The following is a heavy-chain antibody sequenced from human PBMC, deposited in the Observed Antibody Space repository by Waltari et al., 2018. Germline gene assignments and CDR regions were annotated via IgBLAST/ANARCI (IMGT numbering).Heavy chain of an antibody. Sequence: QVQLQESGPRLVKPSETLSLTCTVSGGSVRDGIYYWAWILQPPGKGLEWIGSVYSSGSPHYKSSLKSRVTMSVDMSKNQFSLRLTSVTAADTATYYCARQSYGSGTYEFDFWGQGALVTVSS. CDR1: GGSVRDGIYY. V-gene: IGHV4-39*01. D-gene: IGHD3-10*01. CDR2: VYSSGSP. J-gene: IGHJ4*02. CDR3: ARQSYGSGTYEFDF.